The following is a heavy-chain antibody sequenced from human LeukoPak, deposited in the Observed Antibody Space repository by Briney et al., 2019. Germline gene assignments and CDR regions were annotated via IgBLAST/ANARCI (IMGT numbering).Heavy chain of an antibody. J-gene: IGHJ4*02. D-gene: IGHD1-1*01. CDR2: INWNGDST. Sequence: GGSLRLSCAASGFSFSIYWMHWVRQAPGKGLEWVSGINWNGDSTHYADSVRGRFTISRDNARNSLYLRMNTLRAEDTALYYCARAPPYGGGTLDYWGQGTLVTVSS. V-gene: IGHV3-20*04. CDR1: GFSFSIYW. CDR3: ARAPPYGGGTLDY.